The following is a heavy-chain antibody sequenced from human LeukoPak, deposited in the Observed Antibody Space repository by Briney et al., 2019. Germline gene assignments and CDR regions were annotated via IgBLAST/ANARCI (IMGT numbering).Heavy chain of an antibody. D-gene: IGHD4-17*01. CDR2: ISAYNGNT. CDR1: GYTFTSHG. CDR3: ARAPTVTTPWDYYYMDV. V-gene: IGHV1-18*01. J-gene: IGHJ6*03. Sequence: ASVKVSCKPSGYTFTSHGITWVRQAPGQGLEWVGWISAYNGNTKYAQKFQGRVTMTTDASTSTVYMELRSQRSDDTAVYYCARAPTVTTPWDYYYMDVWGKGTTVTISS.